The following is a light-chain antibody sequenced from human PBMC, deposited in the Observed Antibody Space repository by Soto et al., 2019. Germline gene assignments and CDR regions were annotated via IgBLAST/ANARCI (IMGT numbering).Light chain of an antibody. CDR2: DAS. V-gene: IGKV3-11*01. Sequence: EIVLTQSPATLSLSPGERATLSCRASQSVSSYLAWYHQKPGQAPSLLIYDASSRATGIPDRFSGSGSGTDFTLTISSLEPEDFAVYYCQQYGSSPRTFGQGTKVDI. CDR1: QSVSSY. CDR3: QQYGSSPRT. J-gene: IGKJ1*01.